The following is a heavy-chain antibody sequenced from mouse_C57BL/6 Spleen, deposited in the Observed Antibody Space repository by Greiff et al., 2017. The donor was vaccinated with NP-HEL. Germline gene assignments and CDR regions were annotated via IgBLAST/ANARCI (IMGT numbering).Heavy chain of an antibody. CDR2: IWSGGST. Sequence: VQLQQSGPGLVQPSQSLSITCTVSGFSLTSYGVHWVRQSPGKGLEWLGVIWSGGSTDYNAAFISRLSISKDNSKSQVFFKMNSLQADDTAIYYCARGDDYDGRPYYYAMDYWGQGTSVTVSS. CDR3: ARGDDYDGRPYYYAMDY. CDR1: GFSLTSYG. D-gene: IGHD2-4*01. J-gene: IGHJ4*01. V-gene: IGHV2-2*01.